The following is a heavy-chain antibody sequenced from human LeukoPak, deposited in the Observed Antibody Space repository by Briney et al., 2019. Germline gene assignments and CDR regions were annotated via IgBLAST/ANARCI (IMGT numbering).Heavy chain of an antibody. J-gene: IGHJ4*02. CDR1: GFTFSSHG. CDR3: TKVADGYRPDY. D-gene: IGHD5-24*01. Sequence: GGSLRLSCAASGFTFSSHGMHWVRQAPGKGLEWVAFIRLDGSNEYYADSVKGRFTISRDNSKNTLYLQMNSLKAEDTAVYYCTKVADGYRPDYWGQGTLVTVSS. V-gene: IGHV3-30*02. CDR2: IRLDGSNE.